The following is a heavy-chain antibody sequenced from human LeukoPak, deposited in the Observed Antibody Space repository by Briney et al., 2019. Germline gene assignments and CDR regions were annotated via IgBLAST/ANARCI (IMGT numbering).Heavy chain of an antibody. CDR3: ARASSSGWFGWFDP. CDR1: GYSISSGYY. CDR2: IYYSGST. D-gene: IGHD6-19*01. J-gene: IGHJ5*02. Sequence: SETLSLTCTVSGYSISSGYYWGWIRQPPGKGQEFIGSIYYSGSTYYNPSLKSRVTISVDTSKNQFSLKLSSVTAADTAVYYCARASSSGWFGWFDPWGQGTLVTVSS. V-gene: IGHV4-38-2*02.